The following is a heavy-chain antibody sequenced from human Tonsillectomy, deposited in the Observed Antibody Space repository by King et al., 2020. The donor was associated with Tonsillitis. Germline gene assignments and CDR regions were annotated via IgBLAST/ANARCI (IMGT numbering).Heavy chain of an antibody. CDR1: GFTFSSYW. V-gene: IGHV3-74*01. CDR3: ARDEGSGGDY. Sequence: VQLVEFGGGLVQPGGSLRLSCAASGFTFSSYWMHWVRHAPGKGLVWVSRINSYGSTTSYADSVKGRFTISRDNAKNTLYLQMNSLRADDTAVYYCARDEGSGGDYWGQGTLVTVSS. D-gene: IGHD6-19*01. CDR2: INSYGSTT. J-gene: IGHJ4*02.